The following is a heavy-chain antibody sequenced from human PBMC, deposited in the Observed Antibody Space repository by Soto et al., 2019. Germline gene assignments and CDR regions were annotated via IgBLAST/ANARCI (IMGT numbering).Heavy chain of an antibody. V-gene: IGHV1-18*01. CDR1: GYTFTSYG. D-gene: IGHD3-10*01. CDR2: ISAYNGNT. Sequence: QVQLVQSGAEVKKPGASVKVSCKASGYTFTSYGISWVRQAPGQGLERMGWISAYNGNTNYAQKLQGRVTMTTDTSTSTAYMELRSLRSDDTAVYYCARDCRERITMVRGVIYDAFDIWGQGTMVTVSS. CDR3: ARDCRERITMVRGVIYDAFDI. J-gene: IGHJ3*02.